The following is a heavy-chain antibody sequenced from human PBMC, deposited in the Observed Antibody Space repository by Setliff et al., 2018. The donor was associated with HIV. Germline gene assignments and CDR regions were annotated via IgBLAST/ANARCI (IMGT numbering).Heavy chain of an antibody. CDR2: INPNSGGA. V-gene: IGHV1-2*06. CDR3: ARVRYSGYDW. J-gene: IGHJ4*02. CDR1: GYIFTGGH. D-gene: IGHD5-12*01. Sequence: GASVKVSCKASGYIFTGGHIHWVRQAPGQGLEWMGRINPNSGGANYAQKFQGRVTMTRDTSISTAYMELTSLRSDDTAVYYCARVRYSGYDWWGQGTLVTVSS.